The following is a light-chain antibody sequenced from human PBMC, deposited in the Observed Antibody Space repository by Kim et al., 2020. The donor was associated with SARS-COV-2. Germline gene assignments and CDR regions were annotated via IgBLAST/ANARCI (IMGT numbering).Light chain of an antibody. V-gene: IGLV3-21*04. CDR2: YDS. Sequence: APGKTARITCGGNNIGSKSVHWYQQKPGQAPVLVIYYDSDWPSGIPERFSGSNSGNTATLTISRVEAGDEADYYCQVWDSSGDHRVFGGGTKLTVL. CDR1: NIGSKS. CDR3: QVWDSSGDHRV. J-gene: IGLJ3*02.